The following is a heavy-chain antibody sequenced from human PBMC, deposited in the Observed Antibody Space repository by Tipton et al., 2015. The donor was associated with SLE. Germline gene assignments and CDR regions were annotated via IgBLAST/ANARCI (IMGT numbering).Heavy chain of an antibody. J-gene: IGHJ6*02. CDR3: ARSPSWFTGDYNGMDV. CDR1: GYTFDTFG. V-gene: IGHV1-18*01. D-gene: IGHD3-10*01. CDR2: ISGCNGQT. Sequence: QLVQSGAEQKKPGASVKVSCKASGYTFDTFGVSWVRQAPGQGLEWLAWISGCNGQTEYSQKIQGRVTVTRDTSTSTAFLDVSSLTSDDTAVYYCARSPSWFTGDYNGMDVWGQGTTVTVSS.